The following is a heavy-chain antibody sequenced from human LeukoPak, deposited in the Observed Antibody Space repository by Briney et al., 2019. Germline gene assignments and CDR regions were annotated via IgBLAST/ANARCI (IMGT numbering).Heavy chain of an antibody. Sequence: GASVKVSCKASGGTFSSYAISWVRQAPGQGLEWMGGIIPIFGTANYAQKFQGRVTITADESTSTAYMELSSLRSEDTAVYHCAREWSRGWEQRLDWFDPWGQGTLVTVSS. J-gene: IGHJ5*02. CDR3: AREWSRGWEQRLDWFDP. V-gene: IGHV1-69*13. CDR1: GGTFSSYA. D-gene: IGHD6-25*01. CDR2: IIPIFGTA.